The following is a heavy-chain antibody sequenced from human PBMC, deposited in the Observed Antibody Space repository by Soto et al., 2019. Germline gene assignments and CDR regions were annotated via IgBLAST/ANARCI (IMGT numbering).Heavy chain of an antibody. CDR3: AKDMYYDSLHDAFEI. V-gene: IGHV3-23*01. CDR1: GWTVSRYA. CDR2: ISGSGGST. D-gene: IGHD3-22*01. Sequence: GALRLSCARCGWTVSRYARWWVRQTTGKGLEWVSAISGSGGSTYYADSVKGRFTISRDNSKNTLYLQMNSLRAEDTAVYYCAKDMYYDSLHDAFEIWGQGTMDTVS. J-gene: IGHJ3*02.